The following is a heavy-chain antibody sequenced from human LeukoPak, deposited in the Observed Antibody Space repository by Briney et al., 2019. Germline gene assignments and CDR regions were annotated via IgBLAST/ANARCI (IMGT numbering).Heavy chain of an antibody. V-gene: IGHV4-4*07. CDR1: GGSISSYY. CDR2: IYTSGST. CDR3: AGTTYYYDSSGYPDDAFDI. D-gene: IGHD3-22*01. J-gene: IGHJ3*02. Sequence: SETLSLTCTVAGGSISSYYWSWIRQPAGKGLEWIGRIYTSGSTNYNPSLKSRVTMSVDTSKNQFSLKLSSVTAADTAVYYRAGTTYYYDSSGYPDDAFDIWGQGTMVTVSS.